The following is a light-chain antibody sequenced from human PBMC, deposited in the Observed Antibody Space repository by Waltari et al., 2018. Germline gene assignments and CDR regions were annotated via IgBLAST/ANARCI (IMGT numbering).Light chain of an antibody. CDR1: SSNIGHNY. CDR3: STWDDSVTGWL. J-gene: IGLJ3*02. CDR2: KNN. Sequence: QSILTQPPSASGTPGQRATISCSGASSNIGHNYVYWYLQLPGTAPKLLLYKNNQRPSGVPDRFSGSKSGTSASLAISGLRAEDESDYFCSTWDDSVTGWLFGGGTKLTVL. V-gene: IGLV1-47*01.